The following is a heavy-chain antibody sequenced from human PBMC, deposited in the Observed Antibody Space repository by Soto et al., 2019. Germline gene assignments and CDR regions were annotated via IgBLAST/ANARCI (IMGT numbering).Heavy chain of an antibody. V-gene: IGHV1-69*12. J-gene: IGHJ5*02. CDR2: IIPIFGTA. D-gene: IGHD6-13*01. Sequence: QVQLVQSGAEVKKPASSVKVSCKASGGTFSSYAISWVRQAPGQGLEWMGGIIPIFGTANYAQKFQGRVTITADESTSTAYMELSSLRSEDTAVYYCARVHSSSWYHNWFDPWGQGTLVTVSS. CDR1: GGTFSSYA. CDR3: ARVHSSSWYHNWFDP.